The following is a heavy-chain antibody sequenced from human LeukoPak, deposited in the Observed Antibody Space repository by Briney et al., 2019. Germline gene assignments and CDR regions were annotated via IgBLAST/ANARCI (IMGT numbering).Heavy chain of an antibody. Sequence: PSETLSLTCTVSGYSISSGYYWGWILQPPGKGLEWIGSIYHSGSTYYNPSLKSRVTTSVDTSRNQFSLKLSSVTAADTAVYYCARASISPNWFDPWGQGTLVTVSS. CDR1: GYSISSGYY. CDR3: ARASISPNWFDP. D-gene: IGHD6-6*01. J-gene: IGHJ5*02. V-gene: IGHV4-38-2*02. CDR2: IYHSGST.